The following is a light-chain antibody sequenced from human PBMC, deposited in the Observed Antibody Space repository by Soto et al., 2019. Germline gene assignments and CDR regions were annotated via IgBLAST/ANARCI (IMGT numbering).Light chain of an antibody. Sequence: QSVLTQPASVSGSPGQSITISCTGTSSDVGGYNYVSWYQHHPGKAPKLIIYDVSNRPSGFSIRFSGSKSDNTASLTISGLQPEDEADYHCSSYTTSNTRQIVFGTGTKVTVL. J-gene: IGLJ1*01. CDR2: DVS. V-gene: IGLV2-14*03. CDR1: SSDVGGYNY. CDR3: SSYTTSNTRQIV.